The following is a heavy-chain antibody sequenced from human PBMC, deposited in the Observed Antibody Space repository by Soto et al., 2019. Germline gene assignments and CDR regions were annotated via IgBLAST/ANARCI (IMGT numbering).Heavy chain of an antibody. Sequence: ASVKVSCKASGYTFTSYGISWVRQAPGQGLEWMGWISAYNGNTNYAQKLQGRVTMTTDTSTSTAYMELRSLRSDDTAVYYCAKFSAPSMYDISSVPDYWGQGTLVTVSS. D-gene: IGHD6-6*01. CDR3: AKFSAPSMYDISSVPDY. J-gene: IGHJ4*02. CDR2: ISAYNGNT. V-gene: IGHV1-18*04. CDR1: GYTFTSYG.